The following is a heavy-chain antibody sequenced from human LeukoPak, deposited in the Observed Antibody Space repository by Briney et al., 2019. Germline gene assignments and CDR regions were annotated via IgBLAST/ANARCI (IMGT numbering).Heavy chain of an antibody. CDR1: SGSFSGYC. CDR2: INHSGST. J-gene: IGHJ4*02. D-gene: IGHD3-10*01. V-gene: IGHV4-34*01. Sequence: SETLSLTCAVYSGSFSGYCWSWIRQPPGKGLEWIGEINHSGSTNYNPSLKSRVTISVDTSKNQFSLKLSSVTAADTAVYYCASQPPYGSGSYYNEGDYWGQGTLVTVSS. CDR3: ASQPPYGSGSYYNEGDY.